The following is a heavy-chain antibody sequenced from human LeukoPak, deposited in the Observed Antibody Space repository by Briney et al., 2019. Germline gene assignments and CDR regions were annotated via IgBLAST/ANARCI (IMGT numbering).Heavy chain of an antibody. CDR2: IYDSGST. Sequence: PSETLSLTCTVSGGSVSSGIYYWSWIRQPPGKGLEWIGYIYDSGSTNYSPSLKSRVTISVDTSKNQFSLKLSSVTAADTAVYYCARGIAVAGTRLDYWGQGTLVTVSS. CDR3: ARGIAVAGTRLDY. V-gene: IGHV4-61*01. D-gene: IGHD6-19*01. J-gene: IGHJ4*02. CDR1: GGSVSSGIYY.